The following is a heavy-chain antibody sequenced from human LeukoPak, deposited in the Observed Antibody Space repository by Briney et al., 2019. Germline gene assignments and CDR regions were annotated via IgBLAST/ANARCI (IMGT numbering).Heavy chain of an antibody. CDR2: IYPGDSDT. V-gene: IGHV5-51*01. Sequence: GESLKTSCKGSGYSFTSYWIGWVRQMPGKGLEWMGIIYPGDSDTRYSPSFQGQVTISADKSISTAYLQWSSLKASDTAMYYCARVMRRSGYDLDYWGQGTLVTVSS. CDR3: ARVMRRSGYDLDY. J-gene: IGHJ4*02. CDR1: GYSFTSYW. D-gene: IGHD5-12*01.